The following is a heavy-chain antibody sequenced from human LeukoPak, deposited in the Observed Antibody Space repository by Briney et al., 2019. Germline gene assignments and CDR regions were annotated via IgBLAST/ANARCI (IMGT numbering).Heavy chain of an antibody. V-gene: IGHV4-38-2*01. D-gene: IGHD1-26*01. CDR2: IYHSGST. CDR3: ARVGATPGFDY. J-gene: IGHJ4*02. Sequence: PSETLSLTCAVSSYSISSGYYWGWIRQPPGKGLEWIGSIYHSGSTYYNPSLKSRVTISVDTSKNQFSLKLSSVTAADTAVYYCARVGATPGFDYWGQGTLVTVSS. CDR1: SYSISSGYY.